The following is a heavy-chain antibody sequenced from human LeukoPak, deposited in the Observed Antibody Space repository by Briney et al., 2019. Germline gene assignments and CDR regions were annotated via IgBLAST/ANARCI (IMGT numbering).Heavy chain of an antibody. CDR3: ARDIPFDY. Sequence: PSETLSLTCAVYGGSFSGYYWSWIRQPPGKGLEWIGEINHSGSTNYNPSLKSRVTISVDTSKKQFSLKLSSVTAADTAVYYCARDIPFDYWGQGTLVTVSS. CDR2: INHSGST. CDR1: GGSFSGYY. V-gene: IGHV4-34*01. J-gene: IGHJ4*02.